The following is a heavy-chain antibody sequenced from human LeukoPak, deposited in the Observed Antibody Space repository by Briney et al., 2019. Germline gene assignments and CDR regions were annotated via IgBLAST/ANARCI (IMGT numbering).Heavy chain of an antibody. CDR1: GVTFSNHA. CDR3: ATRPASETYYAVFDY. CDR2: ITGSGGST. J-gene: IGHJ4*02. Sequence: GGSLRLSCAASGVTFSNHAMSWVRQAPGKGLEWVSGITGSGGSTYHAEFVKGRFTISRDNSKNTLYLEMNSLRAEDTAVYFCATRPASETYYAVFDYWGQGILVTVSS. D-gene: IGHD1-26*01. V-gene: IGHV3-23*01.